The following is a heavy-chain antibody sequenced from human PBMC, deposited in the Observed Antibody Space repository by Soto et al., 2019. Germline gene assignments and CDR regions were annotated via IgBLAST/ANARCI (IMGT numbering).Heavy chain of an antibody. CDR3: ARVGVWSYYFDY. Sequence: GGSLRLSCAASGFTVSSNYMSWVRQAPGKGLEWVSVIYSGGSTYYADSVKGRFTISRDNSKNTLYLQMNSLRAEDTAVYYCARVGVWSYYFDYWGQGTLVTVSS. CDR2: IYSGGST. J-gene: IGHJ4*02. V-gene: IGHV3-53*01. CDR1: GFTVSSNY. D-gene: IGHD3-10*01.